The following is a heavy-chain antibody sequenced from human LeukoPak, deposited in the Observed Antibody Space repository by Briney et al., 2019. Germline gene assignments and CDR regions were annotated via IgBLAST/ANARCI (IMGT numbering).Heavy chain of an antibody. Sequence: PGESLKISCKGSGYSFTSYWIGWVRQMPGKGLEWMGIIYPGDSDTTYNPSFQGQVTITADKSINTAYLQWSSLKASDTAMYYCARHVDYYGSSYVDHWGQGTLVTVSS. D-gene: IGHD6-13*01. CDR1: GYSFTSYW. J-gene: IGHJ4*02. V-gene: IGHV5-51*01. CDR2: IYPGDSDT. CDR3: ARHVDYYGSSYVDH.